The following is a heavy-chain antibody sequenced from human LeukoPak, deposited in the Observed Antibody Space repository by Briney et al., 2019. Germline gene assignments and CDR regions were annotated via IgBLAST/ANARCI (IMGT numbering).Heavy chain of an antibody. J-gene: IGHJ6*03. Sequence: GGSLRLSCAASGFTFDDYGMSWVRQAPGKGLEWVSGINWNGGSTGYADSVEGRFTISRDNAKNSLYLQMNSLRAEDTALYYCARGSTKYSSSWYSYYYYYYMDVWGKGTTVTVSS. D-gene: IGHD6-13*01. CDR1: GFTFDDYG. V-gene: IGHV3-20*04. CDR2: INWNGGST. CDR3: ARGSTKYSSSWYSYYYYYYMDV.